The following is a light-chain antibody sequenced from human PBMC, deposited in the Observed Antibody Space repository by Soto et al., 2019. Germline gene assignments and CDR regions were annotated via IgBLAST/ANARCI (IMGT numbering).Light chain of an antibody. CDR3: VVWDDSLNAVV. CDR2: RND. V-gene: IGLV1-44*01. J-gene: IGLJ3*02. Sequence: QSVVTQPPSASAPPGQSVTISCSGRSSNIGSNTVNWCQQVPGEAPKLLIYRNDRRSPGVPDRFSGSKSGTSASLAIDGLQSEDEADYYCVVWDDSLNAVVFGGGTKVTVL. CDR1: SSNIGSNT.